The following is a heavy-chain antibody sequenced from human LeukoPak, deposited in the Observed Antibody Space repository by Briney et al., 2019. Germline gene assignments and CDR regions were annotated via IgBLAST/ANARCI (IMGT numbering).Heavy chain of an antibody. CDR2: INHSGST. V-gene: IGHV4-34*01. Sequence: PETLSLTSAVYGGSPSGYYSGSSRHPPGRGLEWIGEINHSGSTNYNPSLKSRVTISVDTSKNQFSLKLSSVAAADTAVYYCARSSSSSSDYWGQGTLVTVSS. D-gene: IGHD6-6*01. CDR1: GGSPSGYY. J-gene: IGHJ4*02. CDR3: ARSSSSSSDY.